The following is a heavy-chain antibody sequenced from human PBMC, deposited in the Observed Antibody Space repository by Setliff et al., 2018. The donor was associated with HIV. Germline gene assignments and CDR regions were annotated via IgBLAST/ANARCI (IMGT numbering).Heavy chain of an antibody. J-gene: IGHJ3*02. D-gene: IGHD5-18*01. CDR1: GFTFSSYW. CDR2: IKQDGSKA. CDR3: ARDDSNGNTDAFDI. Sequence: GGSLRLSCAASGFTFSSYWMSWVRQAPGKGLEWVADIKQDGSKAYYMDSVKGRFTISRDNPKNSLYLQMTSLRAEDTAVYYCARDDSNGNTDAFDIWGQGTTVTVSS. V-gene: IGHV3-7*04.